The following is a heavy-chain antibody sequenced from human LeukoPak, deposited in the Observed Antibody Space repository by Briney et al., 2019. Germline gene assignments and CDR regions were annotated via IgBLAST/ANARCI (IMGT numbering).Heavy chain of an antibody. D-gene: IGHD3-10*01. V-gene: IGHV1-46*01. CDR3: AKALYGSGSYSSPYFDY. Sequence: ASVKVSCKASGYTFTSYYMHWVRQAPGQGLEWMGIINPSGGSTSYAQKFQGRVTMTRDMSTSTVYMELSSLRSEDTAVYYCAKALYGSGSYSSPYFDYWGQGTLVTVSS. CDR2: INPSGGST. CDR1: GYTFTSYY. J-gene: IGHJ4*02.